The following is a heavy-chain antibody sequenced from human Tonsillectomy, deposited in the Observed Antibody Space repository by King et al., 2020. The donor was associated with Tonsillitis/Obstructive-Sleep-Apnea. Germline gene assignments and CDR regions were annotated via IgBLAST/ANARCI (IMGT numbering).Heavy chain of an antibody. V-gene: IGHV3-33*01. CDR1: GFTFSSYG. J-gene: IGHJ4*02. Sequence: VQLVESGGGVVQPGRSLRLSCAASGFTFSSYGMHWVRQAPGKGLEWVAVIWYDGSNKYYADSVKGRFTISRDNSKNTLYLQMNSLRAEDTAVYYCARGMDIVVVPAAHDFDYWGQGTLVTDSS. CDR3: ARGMDIVVVPAAHDFDY. CDR2: IWYDGSNK. D-gene: IGHD2-2*03.